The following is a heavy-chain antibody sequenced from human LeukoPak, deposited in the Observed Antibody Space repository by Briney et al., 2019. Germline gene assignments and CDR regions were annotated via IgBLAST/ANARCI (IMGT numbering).Heavy chain of an antibody. D-gene: IGHD1-26*01. CDR1: GFTFSDYY. Sequence: SGGSLRLSCAASGFTFSDYYMSWIRQAPGKGLEWVSYISSSGSSIYYADSVKGRFTISRDNAKNSLYLQMNSLRAEDTAVYYCARDKYGSPGAFDIWGQGTMITVSS. CDR3: ARDKYGSPGAFDI. CDR2: ISSSGSSI. V-gene: IGHV3-11*04. J-gene: IGHJ3*02.